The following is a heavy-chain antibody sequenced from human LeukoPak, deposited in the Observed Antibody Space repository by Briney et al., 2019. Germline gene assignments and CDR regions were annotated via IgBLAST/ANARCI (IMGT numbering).Heavy chain of an antibody. D-gene: IGHD1-26*01. CDR1: GGSISSYY. J-gene: IGHJ4*02. V-gene: IGHV4-59*08. CDR2: IYYSGST. CDR3: ARSSSGSYYGDLDY. Sequence: SETLSLTCAVSGGSISSYYWSWIGQPPGKGLEWIGYIYYSGSTNYNPSLKSRVTISVDTSKNQFSLKLSSVTAADTAVYYCARSSSGSYYGDLDYWGQGTLVTVSS.